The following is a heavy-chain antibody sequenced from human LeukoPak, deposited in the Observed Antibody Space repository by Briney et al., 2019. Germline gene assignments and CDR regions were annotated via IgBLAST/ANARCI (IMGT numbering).Heavy chain of an antibody. CDR2: FDPEDGET. J-gene: IGHJ3*02. CDR3: ATPREIPHAFDI. Sequence: GASVKVSCKVSGYTLTELSMHWVRQAPGKGLEWMGGFDPEDGETIYAQKFQGRVTMTEDTSTGTAYMELSSLRSEDTAVYYCATPREIPHAFDIWGQGTMVTVSS. D-gene: IGHD5-24*01. V-gene: IGHV1-24*01. CDR1: GYTLTELS.